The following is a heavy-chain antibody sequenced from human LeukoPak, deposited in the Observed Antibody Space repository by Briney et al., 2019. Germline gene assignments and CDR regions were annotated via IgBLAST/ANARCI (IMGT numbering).Heavy chain of an antibody. D-gene: IGHD5-18*01. Sequence: PGESLKISCKSSGYSFTYYWIAWVRPMPGKGLEWMGIIYPGDSDTRYSPSFQGQVTISADKSISTAYLQWSSLKASDTAMYYCARHTAHGLYFDYWGQGTLVTVSS. CDR3: ARHTAHGLYFDY. J-gene: IGHJ4*02. V-gene: IGHV5-51*01. CDR1: GYSFTYYW. CDR2: IYPGDSDT.